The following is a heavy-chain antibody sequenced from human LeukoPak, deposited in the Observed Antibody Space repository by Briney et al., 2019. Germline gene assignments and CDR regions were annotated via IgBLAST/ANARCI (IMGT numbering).Heavy chain of an antibody. CDR1: GFTFSSYS. Sequence: GGSLRLSCAASGFTFSSYSMSWVRQAPGKGLEWVSSISSSSSYIYYADSVKGRFTISRDNAKNSLYLQMNSLRAEDTAVYYCARSTQAGSGDYWGQGTLVTVSS. V-gene: IGHV3-21*01. D-gene: IGHD6-13*01. CDR3: ARSTQAGSGDY. CDR2: ISSSSSYI. J-gene: IGHJ4*02.